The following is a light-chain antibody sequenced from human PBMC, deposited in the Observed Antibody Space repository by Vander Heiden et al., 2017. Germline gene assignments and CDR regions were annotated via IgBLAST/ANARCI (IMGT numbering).Light chain of an antibody. V-gene: IGLV2-8*01. J-gene: IGLJ3*02. Sequence: QSALTQPLSAPGSPGQSVTIPCTGTSSDVGGYNYVSWYQQHPGKAPKLMVYEVTKRPSGVPDRFSGSKSGNTASLTVSGLQAEDEADYYCASYADNNNWVFGGGTKLTVL. CDR3: ASYADNNNWV. CDR1: SSDVGGYNY. CDR2: EVT.